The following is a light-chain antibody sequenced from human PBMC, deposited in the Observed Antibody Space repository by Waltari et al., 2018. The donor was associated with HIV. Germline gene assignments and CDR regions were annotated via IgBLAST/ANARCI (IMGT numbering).Light chain of an antibody. Sequence: EIVLTQSPGTLSLSPGERATLSCRTSHSISSTYLAWYQQKPGQAPRLLIYGASTRATGIPDRCSGSGSGTDFTLTISRLEPEDFAVFYCQQYGSSQYTFGQGTKLEIK. CDR1: HSISSTY. V-gene: IGKV3-20*01. J-gene: IGKJ2*01. CDR3: QQYGSSQYT. CDR2: GAS.